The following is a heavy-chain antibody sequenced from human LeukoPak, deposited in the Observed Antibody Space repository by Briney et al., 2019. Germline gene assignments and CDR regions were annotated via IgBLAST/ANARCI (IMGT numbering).Heavy chain of an antibody. CDR1: GVTFGTYG. J-gene: IGHJ3*02. Sequence: GGSLRLSCAVSGVTFGTYGMDWVRQAPGKGLEWVAFIRYDGTAQYYADSVKGRFTISRDNSKNTLYMQVNSLRAEDTAVYYCARGNSNGFDTWGQGTMVTVSS. CDR2: IRYDGTAQ. V-gene: IGHV3-30*02. CDR3: ARGNSNGFDT. D-gene: IGHD1-7*01.